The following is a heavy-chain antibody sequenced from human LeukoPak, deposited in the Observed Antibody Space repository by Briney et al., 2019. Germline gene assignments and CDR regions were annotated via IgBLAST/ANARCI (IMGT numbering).Heavy chain of an antibody. CDR3: ARGVGVVASIDY. Sequence: SETLSLTCTVSGGSISSYYWSWIRQPPGKGLEWIGYIYYSGSTNYNPSFKSRVTISVDTSKNQFSLKLSSVTAADTAMYYCARGVGVVASIDYWGQGTLVTVSS. J-gene: IGHJ4*02. V-gene: IGHV4-59*01. CDR2: IYYSGST. CDR1: GGSISSYY. D-gene: IGHD5-12*01.